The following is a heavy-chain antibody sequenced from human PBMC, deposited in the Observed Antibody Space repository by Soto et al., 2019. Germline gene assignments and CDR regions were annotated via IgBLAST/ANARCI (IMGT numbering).Heavy chain of an antibody. Sequence: PGGSLRLSCAASGFNFPGYNMNWVRQAPGKGLEWVASISSGSHFIYYADSVRGRFTISRDNARDSLLLQMNSLRAGDTGVYFCARDQSQGQMLLPYFDYWGQGTLVTVSS. CDR1: GFNFPGYN. V-gene: IGHV3-21*04. J-gene: IGHJ4*02. CDR2: ISSGSHFI. D-gene: IGHD3-10*02. CDR3: ARDQSQGQMLLPYFDY.